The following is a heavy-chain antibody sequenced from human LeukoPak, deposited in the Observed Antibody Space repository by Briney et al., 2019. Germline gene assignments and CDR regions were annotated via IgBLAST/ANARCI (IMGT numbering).Heavy chain of an antibody. V-gene: IGHV4-59*12. D-gene: IGHD3-10*01. CDR3: AKSNGYGLVDI. CDR2: IFYSGST. Sequence: SETLSLTCTVSGGSINSYYWSWIRQPPGKGLEWIGNIFYSGSTYYSPSLKSRVTISLDTSRNQFSLELNSVTAADTAVYYCAKSNGYGLVDIWGQGTMVTVSS. CDR1: GGSINSYY. J-gene: IGHJ3*02.